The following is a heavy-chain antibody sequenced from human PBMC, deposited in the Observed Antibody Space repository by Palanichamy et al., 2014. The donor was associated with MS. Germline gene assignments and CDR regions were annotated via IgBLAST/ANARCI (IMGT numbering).Heavy chain of an antibody. J-gene: IGHJ4*02. CDR1: GFTFSDAW. D-gene: IGHD3-22*01. CDR3: TTGPKGYYDKSGYYQYYFDY. V-gene: IGHV3-15*07. Sequence: EVQLVDSGGGVGKAWGSLRLSCAASGFTFSDAWMNWVRQAPGKGLEWVGRIRSKSDGGTTDSAAPVKGRFTISRDDSENTLYLQMNNLKAEDTAVYYCTTGPKGYYDKSGYYQYYFDYWGQGTLVTVSS. CDR2: IRSKSDGGTT.